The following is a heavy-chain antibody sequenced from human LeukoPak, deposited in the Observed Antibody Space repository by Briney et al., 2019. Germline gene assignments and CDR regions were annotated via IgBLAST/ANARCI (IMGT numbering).Heavy chain of an antibody. Sequence: SETLSLTCTVSGGSISPYYWSWIRQPPGKGLEWLGYIYYSGNTDYNPSLKSRVAISVDTSKNQFSLKLSSVAAADTAVYYCARSTGTTMFIDYWGQGTLVTVSS. CDR2: IYYSGNT. J-gene: IGHJ4*02. D-gene: IGHD3-10*02. CDR3: ARSTGTTMFIDY. V-gene: IGHV4-59*01. CDR1: GGSISPYY.